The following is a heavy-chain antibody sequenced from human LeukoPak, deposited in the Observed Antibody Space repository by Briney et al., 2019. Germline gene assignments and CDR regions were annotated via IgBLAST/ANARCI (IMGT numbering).Heavy chain of an antibody. CDR3: AKLLGTATTYDS. J-gene: IGHJ4*02. Sequence: GGSLRLSCEASGFTFSGNCMSWVRQAPGKGLEWVASINPDGSQKLYVDSVKGRFTISRDNTKSSLYLQMNSLGAEDTAMYYCAKLLGTATTYDSWGQGTRVTVSS. CDR2: INPDGSQK. CDR1: GFTFSGNC. D-gene: IGHD5-24*01. V-gene: IGHV3-7*01.